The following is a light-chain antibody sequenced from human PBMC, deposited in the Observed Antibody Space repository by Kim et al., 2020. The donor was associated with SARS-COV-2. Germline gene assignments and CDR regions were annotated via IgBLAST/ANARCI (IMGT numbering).Light chain of an antibody. CDR2: GAS. V-gene: IGKV3-20*01. J-gene: IGKJ5*01. Sequence: PGQSATLSCRASQVVVSTDLAWYQQRPGQAPRLLIYGASTRATGIPDRFSGSGSGTDFTLIINRLEPEDFAVYYCQQYGRSPPITFGQGTRLEIK. CDR3: QQYGRSPPIT. CDR1: QVVVSTD.